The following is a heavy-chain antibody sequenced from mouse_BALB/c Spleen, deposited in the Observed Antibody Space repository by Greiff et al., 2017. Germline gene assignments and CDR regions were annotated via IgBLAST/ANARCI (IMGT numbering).Heavy chain of an antibody. Sequence: EVQVVESGGGLVKPGGSLKLSCAASGFAFSSYDMSWVRQTPEKRLEWVAYISSGGGSTYYPDTVKGRFTISRDNAKNTLYLQMSSLKSEDTAMYYCARQGQLGLYFDYWGQGTTLTVSS. V-gene: IGHV5-12-1*01. CDR1: GFAFSSYD. CDR3: ARQGQLGLYFDY. J-gene: IGHJ2*01. D-gene: IGHD3-2*01. CDR2: ISSGGGST.